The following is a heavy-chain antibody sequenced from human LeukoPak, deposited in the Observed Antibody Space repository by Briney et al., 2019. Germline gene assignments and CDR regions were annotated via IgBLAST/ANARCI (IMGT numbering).Heavy chain of an antibody. CDR2: ISGSGGST. CDR3: ATPVPQGSDPSLYYYYMDV. J-gene: IGHJ6*03. CDR1: GFTFRRYG. V-gene: IGHV3-23*01. Sequence: PGGSLRLSCAASGFTFRRYGMTWVRQAPGKGLEWVSSISGSGGSTFYAGSVKGRFTISRDNSKNTLYLQMNSLRAEDTAVYYCATPVPQGSDPSLYYYYMDVWGKGTTVTISS. D-gene: IGHD3-10*01.